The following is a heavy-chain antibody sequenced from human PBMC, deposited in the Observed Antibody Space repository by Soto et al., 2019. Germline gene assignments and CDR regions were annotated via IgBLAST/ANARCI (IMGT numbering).Heavy chain of an antibody. J-gene: IGHJ4*02. V-gene: IGHV1-18*01. CDR2: ISAYNGNT. CDR3: ARTYCGGDCYSQTTSYYFDY. CDR1: GYTFTSYG. Sequence: GASVKVSCKASGYTFTSYGISWVRQAPGQGLERMGWISAYNGNTNYAQKLQGRVTMTTDTSTSTAYMELRSLRSDDTAVYYCARTYCGGDCYSQTTSYYFDYWGQGTLVTVSS. D-gene: IGHD2-21*01.